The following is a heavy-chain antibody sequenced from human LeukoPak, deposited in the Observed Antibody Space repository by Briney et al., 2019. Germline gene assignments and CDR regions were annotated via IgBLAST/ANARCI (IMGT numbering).Heavy chain of an antibody. CDR2: ISWDGGTT. J-gene: IGHJ4*02. V-gene: IGHV3-43D*03. Sequence: GGSLRLSCAASGFTFSGYAMHWVRQPPGRGLEWVSLISWDGGTTYYADSVKGRFTISRDNSKNSLYLQMSSLRAEDTALYYCAKDMTGPTDYWGQGTLVTVSS. CDR1: GFTFSGYA. D-gene: IGHD3-9*01. CDR3: AKDMTGPTDY.